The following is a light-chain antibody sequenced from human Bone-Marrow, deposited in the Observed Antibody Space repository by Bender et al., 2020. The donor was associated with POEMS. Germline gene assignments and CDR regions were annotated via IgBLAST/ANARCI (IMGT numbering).Light chain of an antibody. Sequence: QSALTQPPSASGSPGQSVTISCTGTSSDVGGYNYVSWYQHHPGKAPKLMIFEGTKRPSGVSYRFSGSKSGTSASLAITGLQAEDEGDYYCQSYDNSLGGWVFGGGTKLTVL. J-gene: IGLJ3*02. CDR1: SSDVGGYNY. V-gene: IGLV2-8*01. CDR3: QSYDNSLGGWV. CDR2: EGT.